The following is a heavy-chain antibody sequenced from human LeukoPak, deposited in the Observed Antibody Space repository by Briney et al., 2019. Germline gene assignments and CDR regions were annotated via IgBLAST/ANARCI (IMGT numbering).Heavy chain of an antibody. CDR1: SGSISSYY. J-gene: IGHJ4*02. Sequence: PSETLSLTCTVSSGSISSYYWNWIRQPPGKGLEWIGYIYYSGSTNYNPSRKSRVTISVDTSKTQFSLNLSSVTAADTAVYYCASLYNSASQAFDYWGQGTLVTVSS. CDR3: ASLYNSASQAFDY. V-gene: IGHV4-59*01. CDR2: IYYSGST. D-gene: IGHD6-19*01.